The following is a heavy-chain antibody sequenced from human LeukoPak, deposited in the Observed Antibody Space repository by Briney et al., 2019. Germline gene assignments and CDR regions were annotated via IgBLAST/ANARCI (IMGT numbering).Heavy chain of an antibody. CDR1: GVSISTIGYY. J-gene: IGHJ5*02. D-gene: IGHD6-13*01. V-gene: IGHV4-39*07. Sequence: PSETLSLTCTVSGVSISTIGYYWGWIRQPPGKGLEWIGSIYYSGITYYNPSLKSRVTISIDTSNNQFSLTLSSVTAADTAVYYCARSTERIGEKEYSSSWGPGSWFDPWGQGTLVTVSS. CDR3: ARSTERIGEKEYSSSWGPGSWFDP. CDR2: IYYSGIT.